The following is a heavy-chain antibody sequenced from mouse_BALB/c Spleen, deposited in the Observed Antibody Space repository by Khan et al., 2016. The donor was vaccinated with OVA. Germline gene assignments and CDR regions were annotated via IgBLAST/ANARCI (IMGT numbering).Heavy chain of an antibody. CDR2: VDPFNGAT. CDR1: GYSFTTYY. CDR3: TRQGYVAWFAY. Sequence: VQLKQSGPEVMKPGASVKISCKASGYSFTTYYIHWVKQSHGKSLEWIGYVDPFNGATTYTQNFKGKATLTVARSSRTCYMHLSSLTSEDSAVYYCTRQGYVAWFAYWGQGTLVTVSA. D-gene: IGHD2-2*01. V-gene: IGHV1S135*01. J-gene: IGHJ3*01.